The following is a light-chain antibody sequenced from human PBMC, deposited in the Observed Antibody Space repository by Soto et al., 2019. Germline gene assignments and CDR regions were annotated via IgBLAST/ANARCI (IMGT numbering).Light chain of an antibody. CDR1: QGISSW. CDR2: ASY. Sequence: DIQMTQSPSSLSASVGDRVTITCRASQGISSWLAWYQQKPEKAPKSLIYASYSLQSGVQSRFSGSGSGTEFTLTISSMQPDDFATYYCQKYNSYGITFGQGTRLEIK. V-gene: IGKV1D-16*01. CDR3: QKYNSYGIT. J-gene: IGKJ5*01.